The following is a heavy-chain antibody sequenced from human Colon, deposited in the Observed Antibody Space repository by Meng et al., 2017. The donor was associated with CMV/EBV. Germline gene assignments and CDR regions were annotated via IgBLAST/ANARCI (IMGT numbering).Heavy chain of an antibody. D-gene: IGHD6-19*01. V-gene: IGHV1-18*01. Sequence: ASVKVSCKASGYTFSSYAISWVRQAPGQGLEWMGWISPYNDHTDYAQKVQGRLTMTTDTSTSTAYMELRSLRSDDTAVYYCAKAVAASDYYYRGMDVWGQGTTVTVSS. CDR2: ISPYNDHT. J-gene: IGHJ6*02. CDR3: AKAVAASDYYYRGMDV. CDR1: GYTFSSYA.